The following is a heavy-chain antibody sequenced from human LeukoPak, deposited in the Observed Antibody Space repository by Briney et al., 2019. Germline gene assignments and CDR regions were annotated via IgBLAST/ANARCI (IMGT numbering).Heavy chain of an antibody. CDR2: VYYIGST. CDR1: GDAISSSSDY. Sequence: SETLSLTCTVSGDAISSSSDYWDGLRQPPGKGLEWIGSVYYIGSTFYSPSLRGRVTISVDTSKNQFSLRLSSVTAEDTAVYYCARQRAFDIWGQGTTVIVSS. V-gene: IGHV4-39*01. J-gene: IGHJ3*02. CDR3: ARQRAFDI.